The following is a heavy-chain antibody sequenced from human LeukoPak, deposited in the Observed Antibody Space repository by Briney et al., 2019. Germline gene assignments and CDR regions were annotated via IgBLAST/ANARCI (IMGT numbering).Heavy chain of an antibody. V-gene: IGHV3-48*03. CDR1: GFTVSSNY. Sequence: QPGGSLRLSCAASGFTVSSNYMNWVRQAPGKGLEWVSYISSSGSTIYYADSVKGRFTISRDNAKNSLYLQMNSLRAEDTAVYYCAREAQELSLLTGYYSGNWFDPWGQGTLVTVSS. CDR2: ISSSGSTI. CDR3: AREAQELSLLTGYYSGNWFDP. J-gene: IGHJ5*02. D-gene: IGHD3-9*01.